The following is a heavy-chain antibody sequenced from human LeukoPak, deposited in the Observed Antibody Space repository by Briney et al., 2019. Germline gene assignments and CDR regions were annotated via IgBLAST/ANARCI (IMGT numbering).Heavy chain of an antibody. CDR2: AYGDGSSQ. D-gene: IGHD4-11*01. V-gene: IGHV3-33*08. J-gene: IGHJ1*01. CDR1: GFMFSSYT. CDR3: ATGGNFYYSH. Sequence: GGSLRLSCAASGFMFSSYTMNWVRQAPGKGLEWVAVAYGDGSSQYYADSVKGRFSISKDISKNTLSLQMNSLRAEDTAVYSCATGGNFYYSHWGQGTLVTVSS.